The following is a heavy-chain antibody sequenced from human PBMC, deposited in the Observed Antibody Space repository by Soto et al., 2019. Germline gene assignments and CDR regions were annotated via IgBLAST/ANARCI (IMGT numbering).Heavy chain of an antibody. V-gene: IGHV4-30-4*08. CDR2: IHYSGSI. J-gene: IGHJ6*02. CDR3: AREDDGGDRDYYGLDV. CDR1: GGSISYEYYH. D-gene: IGHD2-21*02. Sequence: QVQLQQSGPGLVKPSQTLSLTCTVSGGSISYEYYHWTWIRQSPGKGLEWIGYIHYSGSIIYNPSFKNRVNIPVDTSKNQFSLQLSSVTAADTAVYFCAREDDGGDRDYYGLDVWGQGTTVTVSS.